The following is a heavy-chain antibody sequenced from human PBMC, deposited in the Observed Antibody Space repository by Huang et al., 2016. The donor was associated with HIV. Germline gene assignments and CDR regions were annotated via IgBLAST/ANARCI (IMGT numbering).Heavy chain of an antibody. J-gene: IGHJ6*02. D-gene: IGHD1-26*01. CDR2: ISYDGNNK. CDR1: GFTFTSYG. Sequence: QVQLAESGGGVVQPGNSLRLSCEAAGFTFTSYGMHWVRQAPRKGLEGVAAISYDGNNKNDADSVKGRFTISRDNSKNTLSLQRNILRPEATAVYYCAKDKLQWELLYGMDVWGQGTTVTVSS. CDR3: AKDKLQWELLYGMDV. V-gene: IGHV3-30*18.